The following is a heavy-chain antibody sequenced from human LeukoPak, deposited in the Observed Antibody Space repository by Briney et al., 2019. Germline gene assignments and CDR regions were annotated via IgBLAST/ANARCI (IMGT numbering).Heavy chain of an antibody. J-gene: IGHJ5*02. V-gene: IGHV4-59*08. CDR1: SGSISSYY. D-gene: IGHD2-2*01. CDR3: ARELGYCSSTSCWNWFDP. Sequence: SETLSLTCTVSSGSISSYYWSWIRQPPGKGLEWIGYIYYSGSTNYNPSLKSRVTISVDTSKNQFSLKLSSVTAADTAVYYCARELGYCSSTSCWNWFDPWGQGTLVTVSS. CDR2: IYYSGST.